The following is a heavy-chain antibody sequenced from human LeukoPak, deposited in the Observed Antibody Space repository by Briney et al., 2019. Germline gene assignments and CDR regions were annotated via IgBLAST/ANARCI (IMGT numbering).Heavy chain of an antibody. CDR1: GFTFSSYA. J-gene: IGHJ4*02. CDR3: AKDPIPADSGYDSLFGY. CDR2: ISGSGGST. V-gene: IGHV3-23*01. Sequence: PGGSLRLSCEASGFTFSSYAMSWVRQAPGKGLEWVSAISGSGGSTYYADSVKGRFTISRDNSKNTLYLQMNSLRAEDTAVYYCAKDPIPADSGYDSLFGYWGQGTLVTVSS. D-gene: IGHD5-12*01.